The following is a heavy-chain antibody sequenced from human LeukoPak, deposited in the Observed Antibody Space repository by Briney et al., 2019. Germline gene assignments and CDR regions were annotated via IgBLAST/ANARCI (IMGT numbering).Heavy chain of an antibody. CDR1: GFSFSSYE. V-gene: IGHV3-48*03. CDR2: ISSSGNII. Sequence: GGSLRLSCVAPGFSFSSYEMNWARQAPGKGLEWVSYISSSGNIIYYADSVKGRFTISRDNAKNSLYLQMNSLRVEDTAVYYCARDRKYTYGYYFDYWGQGALVTVSS. CDR3: ARDRKYTYGYYFDY. D-gene: IGHD5-18*01. J-gene: IGHJ4*02.